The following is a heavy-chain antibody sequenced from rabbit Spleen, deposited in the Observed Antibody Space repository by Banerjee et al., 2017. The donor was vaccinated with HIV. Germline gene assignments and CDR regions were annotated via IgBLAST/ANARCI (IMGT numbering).Heavy chain of an antibody. CDR1: GFSFGDRDV. D-gene: IGHD2-1*01. V-gene: IGHV1S45*01. CDR2: INASTGKP. CDR3: ARDLVGVIGWNFYL. J-gene: IGHJ4*01. Sequence: QEQLVESGGGLVQPTGSLTLTCKASGFSFGDRDVMCWVRQAPGKGLQWIACINASTGKPVYATWASGRFTISRTSSTTVTLHMTSLTAADRATYFCARDLVGVIGWNFYLWGPGTL.